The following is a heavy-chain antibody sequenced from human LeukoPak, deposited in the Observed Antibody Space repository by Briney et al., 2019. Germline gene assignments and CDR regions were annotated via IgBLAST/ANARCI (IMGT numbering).Heavy chain of an antibody. CDR3: ARLSVIVGAALEYYYYYMDV. J-gene: IGHJ6*03. CDR2: IYYSGST. Sequence: MPSETLSLTCTVSGGSISSSSYYWGWIRQPPGKGLEWIGSIYYSGSTYYNPSLKSRVTISVDTSKNQFSLKLTSVTAADTAVYYCARLSVIVGAALEYYYYYMDVWGQGTTVTVSS. V-gene: IGHV4-39*07. D-gene: IGHD1-26*01. CDR1: GGSISSSSYY.